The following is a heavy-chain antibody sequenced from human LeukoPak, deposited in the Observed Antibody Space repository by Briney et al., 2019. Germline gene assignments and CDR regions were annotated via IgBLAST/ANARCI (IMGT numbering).Heavy chain of an antibody. J-gene: IGHJ4*02. CDR2: INPNSGGT. CDR1: GYTFTGYY. V-gene: IGHV1-2*02. Sequence: GASVKVSCKASGYTFTGYYMHWVRQAPGQGLEWMGWINPNSGGTNYAQKVEGRVTMTRDTSISTSYMELSRLRSDDTAVYYCARDGEYGSGSYSTDYFDYWGQGTLVTVSS. D-gene: IGHD3-10*01. CDR3: ARDGEYGSGSYSTDYFDY.